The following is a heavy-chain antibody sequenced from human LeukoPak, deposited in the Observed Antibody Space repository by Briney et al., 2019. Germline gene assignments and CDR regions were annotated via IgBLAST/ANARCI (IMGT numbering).Heavy chain of an antibody. D-gene: IGHD3-10*01. CDR1: GLIFSSYW. Sequence: GGSLRLSCEASGLIFSSYWMSWVRQAPGKGLEWVAIIKHDGSEKKYVDSVKGRFTISRDNAKNSLYLQMNSLRAEDTAVYYCARDQDYYESGSYHTYWGQGTLVTVSS. J-gene: IGHJ4*02. CDR2: IKHDGSEK. CDR3: ARDQDYYESGSYHTY. V-gene: IGHV3-7*03.